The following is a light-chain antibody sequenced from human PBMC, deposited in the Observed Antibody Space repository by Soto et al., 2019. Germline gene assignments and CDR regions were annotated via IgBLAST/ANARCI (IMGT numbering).Light chain of an antibody. CDR1: SSVVGGYTY. Sequence: ATLTQLASVSGAPGRSITISCTGTSSVVGGYTYVSRYQPHQGKAPRPLVYDVSNRPYGVFNRCLGSKAGKTVSLTISGRQAEDEADYYCSSDPRSTANGFGTGTKVTVL. V-gene: IGLV2-14*01. CDR3: SSDPRSTANG. J-gene: IGLJ1*01. CDR2: DVS.